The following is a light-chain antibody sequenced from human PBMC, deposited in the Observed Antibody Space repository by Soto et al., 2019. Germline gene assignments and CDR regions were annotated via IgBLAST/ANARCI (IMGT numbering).Light chain of an antibody. CDR3: VQLTHFPWT. CDR2: LIS. V-gene: IGKV2-24*01. CDR1: ESLVHSDGRTY. Sequence: DVVMTQTPLSSPVTLGQPASISCRSSESLVHSDGRTYLSWLQQRPGQPPRLLLYLISNRFSGVADRISGSCAGTDFTLIISRVEAEDVGVYYCVQLTHFPWTFGQGTKVEIK. J-gene: IGKJ1*01.